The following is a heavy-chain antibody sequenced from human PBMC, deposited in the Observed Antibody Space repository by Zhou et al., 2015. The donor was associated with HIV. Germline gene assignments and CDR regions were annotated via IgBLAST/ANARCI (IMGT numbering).Heavy chain of an antibody. J-gene: IGHJ6*02. CDR2: MNPNSGNT. CDR3: ARDHPFITMVRGMTRGMDV. CDR1: GYTFTSYD. V-gene: IGHV1-8*01. D-gene: IGHD3-10*01. Sequence: QVQLVQSGAEVKKPGASVKVSCKASGYTFTSYDINWVRQATGQGLEWMGWMNPNSGNTGYAQKFQGRVTMTRNTSISTAYMELSSLRSEDTAVYYCARDHPFITMVRGMTRGMDVWGQGTTVTVSS.